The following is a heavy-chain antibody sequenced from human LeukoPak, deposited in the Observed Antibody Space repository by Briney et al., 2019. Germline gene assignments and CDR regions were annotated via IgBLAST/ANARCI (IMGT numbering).Heavy chain of an antibody. CDR2: MNPNSGNT. J-gene: IGHJ6*03. CDR1: VYTFTSYD. Sequence: GASVKVSCKASVYTFTSYDINWVRQATGQGLEWMGWMNPNSGNTGYAQKFQGRVTITRNTSISTAYMELSSLRSEDTAVYYCARIMDYYYMDVWGKGTTVTVSS. CDR3: ARIMDYYYMDV. D-gene: IGHD2-8*01. V-gene: IGHV1-8*03.